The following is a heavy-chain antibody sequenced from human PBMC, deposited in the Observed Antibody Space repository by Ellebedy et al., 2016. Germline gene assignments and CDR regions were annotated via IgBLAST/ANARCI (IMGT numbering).Heavy chain of an antibody. Sequence: GGSLRLSXEASGFTFNSFAMHWVRQSPGRGLEWVAIITSEGGTRNYADSVKGRFTISRDNSMNTLYLEMDSLRVEDTAVYYCARQKFEYDGSGFRAKSLPKTSDIWGQGTMVIISS. V-gene: IGHV3-30*01. CDR3: ARQKFEYDGSGFRAKSLPKTSDI. J-gene: IGHJ3*02. CDR1: GFTFNSFA. D-gene: IGHD3-22*01. CDR2: ITSEGGTR.